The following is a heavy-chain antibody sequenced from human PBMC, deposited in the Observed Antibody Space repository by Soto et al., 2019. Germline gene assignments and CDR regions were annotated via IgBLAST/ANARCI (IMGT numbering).Heavy chain of an antibody. CDR3: ARGFRTTVTPY. Sequence: HPGGSLRLSCAASGFTFSSSAMNWVRQAPGKGLEWVALISYDGSHEYYADSVKGRFTISRDNSRDTLSLQMNTLRSEDTAVYYCARGFRTTVTPYWGQGTLVTVSS. J-gene: IGHJ4*02. CDR2: ISYDGSHE. CDR1: GFTFSSSA. D-gene: IGHD4-17*01. V-gene: IGHV3-30*14.